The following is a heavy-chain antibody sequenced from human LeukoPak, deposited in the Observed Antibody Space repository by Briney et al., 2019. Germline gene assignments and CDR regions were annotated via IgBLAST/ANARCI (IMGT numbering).Heavy chain of an antibody. CDR1: GYTFTSYV. CDR3: AREGSSSTSCDPPWWFDP. CDR2: INPYNGNT. Sequence: GASVKVCCKASGYTFTSYVFSWVGQAPGQGLEWMGWINPYNGNTNYAQKLQGRGTMTTDTSTSTAYMEVRSMRSDDTAVYYCAREGSSSTSCDPPWWFDPWGQGTLGTVSS. D-gene: IGHD2-2*01. J-gene: IGHJ5*02. V-gene: IGHV1-18*01.